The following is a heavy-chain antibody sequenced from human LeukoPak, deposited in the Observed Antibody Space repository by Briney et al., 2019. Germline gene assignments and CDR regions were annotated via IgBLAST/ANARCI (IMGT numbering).Heavy chain of an antibody. CDR1: GGSFSGYY. CDR3: ARGEFTYYYDSSGPAGY. Sequence: SETLSLTCAVYGGSFSGYYWSWIRQPPGKGLEWIGEINHSGSTNYNPSLKSRVTISVDTSKNQFSLKLSSVTAADTAVYYCARGEFTYYYDSSGPAGYRGQGTLVTVSS. D-gene: IGHD3-22*01. J-gene: IGHJ4*02. V-gene: IGHV4-34*01. CDR2: INHSGST.